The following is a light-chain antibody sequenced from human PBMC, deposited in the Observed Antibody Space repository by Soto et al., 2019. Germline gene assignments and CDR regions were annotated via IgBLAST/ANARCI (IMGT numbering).Light chain of an antibody. J-gene: IGKJ2*01. CDR2: GAS. V-gene: IGKV3-15*01. CDR1: QTVSRS. Sequence: EVVLRQSPATLSVSPGERATLSCRASQTVSRSLAWYQQRPGQAPRLLIYGASTRATGVSDRFSGSGSGTDFTLTISSLKSEDFAVHYCQQYIDWPPYTFGQGTKVDIK. CDR3: QQYIDWPPYT.